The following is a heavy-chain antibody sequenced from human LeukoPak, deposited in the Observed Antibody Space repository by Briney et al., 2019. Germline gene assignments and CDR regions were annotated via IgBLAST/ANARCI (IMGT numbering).Heavy chain of an antibody. CDR2: IRSKAYGGTT. Sequence: SLRLSCTASGFTFGDYAMSWFRQAPGKGLEWVGFIRSKAYGGTTEYAASVKGRFTISRDDSKSIAYLQMNSLKTEDTAVYYCTRDPLSPHDFWSGYRYWGQGTLATVSS. CDR3: TRDPLSPHDFWSGYRY. V-gene: IGHV3-49*03. J-gene: IGHJ4*02. D-gene: IGHD3-3*01. CDR1: GFTFGDYA.